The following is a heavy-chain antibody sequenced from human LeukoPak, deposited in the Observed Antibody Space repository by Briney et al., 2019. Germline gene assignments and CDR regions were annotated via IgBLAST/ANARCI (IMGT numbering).Heavy chain of an antibody. CDR2: IIPIFGTA. J-gene: IGHJ5*02. Sequence: GASVKVSCKASGYTFTSYDINWVRQAPGQGLEWMGRIIPIFGTANYAQKFQGRVTITTDESTSTAYMELSSLRSEDTAVYYCARDSFQGYSSSWYLSKTRYNWFDPWGQGTLVTVSS. CDR3: ARDSFQGYSSSWYLSKTRYNWFDP. D-gene: IGHD6-13*01. CDR1: GYTFTSYD. V-gene: IGHV1-69*05.